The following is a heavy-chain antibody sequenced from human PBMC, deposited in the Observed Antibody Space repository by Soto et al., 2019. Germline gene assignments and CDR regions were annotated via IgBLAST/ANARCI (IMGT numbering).Heavy chain of an antibody. D-gene: IGHD1-26*01. CDR1: GFTFSTYW. Sequence: EVQLVESGGDLVRPGGSLRLSCIASGFTFSTYWMTWIRHTPGKGLEWVAQINQDGSEKYYVDSVEGRFTISRDNAKNSLYLQMNSLRGADTAGYYCVRDDGARSADYWGQGALVTVSS. J-gene: IGHJ4*02. V-gene: IGHV3-7*04. CDR3: VRDDGARSADY. CDR2: INQDGSEK.